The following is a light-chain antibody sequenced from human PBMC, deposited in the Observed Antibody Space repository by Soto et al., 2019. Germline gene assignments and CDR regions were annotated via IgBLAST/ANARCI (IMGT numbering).Light chain of an antibody. J-gene: IGKJ1*01. CDR3: QQYNTYFPKRT. V-gene: IGKV1-13*02. Sequence: AIQLTQSPSSLSASVGDRVPITCRASQGIRSALGWYQQKPGQVPKLLIYAASTLHSGVPSRFSGSGSWTEFTLTISSLLPVVFSTYYGQQYNTYFPKRTFGQGTTVDIK. CDR1: QGIRSA. CDR2: AAS.